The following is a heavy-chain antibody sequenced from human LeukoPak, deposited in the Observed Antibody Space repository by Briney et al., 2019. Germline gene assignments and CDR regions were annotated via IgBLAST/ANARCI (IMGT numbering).Heavy chain of an antibody. CDR2: ISAYNGNT. CDR1: GYTFTSYG. D-gene: IGHD5-18*01. CDR3: ARDTYNYGFWYFDL. V-gene: IGHV1-18*01. J-gene: IGHJ2*01. Sequence: ASVKVSCKASGYTFTSYGISWVRQAPGQGLEWMGWISAYNGNTNYAQKLQGRVTMTTDTSTSTAYMELRSLRSDDTAVYYCARDTYNYGFWYFDLWGRGTLVTVSS.